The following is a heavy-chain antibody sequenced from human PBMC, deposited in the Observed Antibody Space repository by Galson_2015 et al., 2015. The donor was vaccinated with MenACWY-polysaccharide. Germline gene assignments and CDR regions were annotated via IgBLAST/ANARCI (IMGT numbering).Heavy chain of an antibody. CDR2: SGST. D-gene: IGHD3-10*01. CDR3: MTLRAGGSGQGA. J-gene: IGHJ1*01. CDR1: GDSVSSGSYH. V-gene: IGHV4-61*01. Sequence: ETLSLTCSVSGDSVSSGSYHWSWVRQPPGKGLEWVGYSGSTDHEPSLKGRVTISIDTSKNQFSLKLSSVTAADTAIYYCMTLRAGGSGQGAWGQGTLVTVSS.